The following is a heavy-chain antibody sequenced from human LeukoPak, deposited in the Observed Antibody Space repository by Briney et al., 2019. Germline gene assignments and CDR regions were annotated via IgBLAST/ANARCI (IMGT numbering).Heavy chain of an antibody. V-gene: IGHV1-2*02. J-gene: IGHJ5*02. D-gene: IGHD3-10*01. CDR2: INPNSGGT. CDR1: GYTFTGYY. CDR3: ARALITMVRGVAYNWFDP. Sequence: VASVKVSCKASGYTFTGYYVHWVRQAPGQGLEWMGWINPNSGGTNYAQKFQGRVTMTRDTSISTAYMELSRLRSDDTAVYYCARALITMVRGVAYNWFDPWGQGTLVTVSS.